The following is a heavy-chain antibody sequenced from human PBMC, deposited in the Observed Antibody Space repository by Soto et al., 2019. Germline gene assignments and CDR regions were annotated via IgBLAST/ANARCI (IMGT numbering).Heavy chain of an antibody. CDR2: IDPSDSYT. CDR3: ARRSYGSRTYYYYGMDV. Sequence: PGEALKISCKGSGYSFTSYWISWVRQMSGKGLEWMGRIDPSDSYTNYSPSFQGHVTISADKSISTAYLQWSSLKASDTAMYYCARRSYGSRTYYYYGMDVRGQGTTVTVSS. V-gene: IGHV5-10-1*01. J-gene: IGHJ6*02. CDR1: GYSFTSYW. D-gene: IGHD2-21*01.